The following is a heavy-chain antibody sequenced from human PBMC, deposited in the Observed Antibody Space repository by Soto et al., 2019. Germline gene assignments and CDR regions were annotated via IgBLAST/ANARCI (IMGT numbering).Heavy chain of an antibody. CDR1: GGSFSGHS. CDR2: INHSGRV. V-gene: IGHV4-34*01. Sequence: LSLTCSVYGGSFSGHSWTWIRQSPGKGLEWIGDINHSGRVNYSPSLKSRVTISLDTSKNQFSLTLSAVTAADTAMYYCSTRAYDTNGYYRFDPWGQGTLVTVSS. CDR3: STRAYDTNGYYRFDP. D-gene: IGHD3-22*01. J-gene: IGHJ5*01.